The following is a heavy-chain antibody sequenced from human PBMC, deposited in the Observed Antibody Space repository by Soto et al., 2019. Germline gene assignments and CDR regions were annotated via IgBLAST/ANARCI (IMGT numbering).Heavy chain of an antibody. Sequence: GAAVKVSCKASGGTFGSYAISWVRQAPGQGLEWMGGIIPIPGRANYAQKFQGRVTIAADTSTSTVYMELSSLRSEDTAVYYCARVNIAAAGTVDYWGQGTLVTVS. CDR3: ARVNIAAAGTVDY. CDR1: GGTFGSYA. CDR2: IIPIPGRA. J-gene: IGHJ4*02. V-gene: IGHV1-69*10. D-gene: IGHD6-13*01.